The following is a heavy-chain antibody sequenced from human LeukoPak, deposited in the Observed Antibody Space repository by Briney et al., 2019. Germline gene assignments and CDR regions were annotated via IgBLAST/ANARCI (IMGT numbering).Heavy chain of an antibody. CDR3: AREVRGYSYGYWYYYYGMDV. D-gene: IGHD5-18*01. CDR1: GGSSSGYY. CDR2: INHRGST. V-gene: IGHV4-34*01. J-gene: IGHJ6*02. Sequence: SETLSLTCAVYGGSSSGYYWSWIRQPPGKGLEWIGEINHRGSTNYNPSLKSRVTISVDTSKNQFSLKLSSVTAADTAVYYCAREVRGYSYGYWYYYYGMDVWGQGTTVTVSS.